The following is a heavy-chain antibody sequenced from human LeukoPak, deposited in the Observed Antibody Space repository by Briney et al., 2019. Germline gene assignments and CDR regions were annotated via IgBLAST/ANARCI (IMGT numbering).Heavy chain of an antibody. J-gene: IGHJ6*02. V-gene: IGHV1-18*01. CDR1: GYTFTSYG. CDR3: ARDHITMVRGAAIYYYYYYGMDV. D-gene: IGHD3-10*01. Sequence: ASVKVSCKASGYTFTSYGISWVRQAPGQGLEWMGWISAYNGNTNYAQKLQGRVTMTRDTSTSTVYMELSSLRSEDTAVYYCARDHITMVRGAAIYYYYYYGMDVWGQGTTVTVSS. CDR2: ISAYNGNT.